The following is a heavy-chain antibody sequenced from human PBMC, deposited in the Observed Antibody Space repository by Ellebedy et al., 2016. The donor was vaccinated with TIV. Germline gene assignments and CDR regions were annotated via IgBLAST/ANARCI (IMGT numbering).Heavy chain of an antibody. Sequence: MPSETLSLTCTVSGGSTTTITYYWGWIRQPPGKGLEWVGNVHDSGSTSYTPSLKSRVTMSVDTSKKHISLKLSSVTATDTAVYFCASFGVGRYSGYEHFDYWGQGALVTVSS. V-gene: IGHV4-39*02. CDR1: GGSTTTITYY. D-gene: IGHD5-12*01. CDR3: ASFGVGRYSGYEHFDY. CDR2: VHDSGST. J-gene: IGHJ4*02.